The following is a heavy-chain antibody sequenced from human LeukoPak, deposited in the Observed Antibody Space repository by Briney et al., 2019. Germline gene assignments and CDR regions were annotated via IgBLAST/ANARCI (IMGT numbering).Heavy chain of an antibody. CDR1: GFTFSSYE. D-gene: IGHD5-12*01. CDR2: ISSSGYTI. J-gene: IGHJ4*02. CDR3: AKGGVIVATITARWYYFDY. Sequence: PGGSLRLSCAASGFTFSSYEMKWVRQAPGKGLEWVSYISSSGYTIYYADSVKGRFTISRDNAKNSLYLQMNSLRAEDTAVYYCAKGGVIVATITARWYYFDYWGQGTLVTVSS. V-gene: IGHV3-48*03.